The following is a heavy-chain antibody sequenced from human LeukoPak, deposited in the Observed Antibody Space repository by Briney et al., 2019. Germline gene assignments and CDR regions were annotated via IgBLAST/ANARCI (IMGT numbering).Heavy chain of an antibody. Sequence: GGSLRLSCAASGFIFSSYEMNWDRQAPGKGLEWVSYISSSGSTIYYADSVKGRFTISRDYAKNSLYLQMNSVRAEDTAVYYCARDSGSVGELRPSTFDYWGQGTLVTVSS. CDR2: ISSSGSTI. V-gene: IGHV3-48*03. J-gene: IGHJ4*02. CDR1: GFIFSSYE. CDR3: ARDSGSVGELRPSTFDY. D-gene: IGHD1-26*01.